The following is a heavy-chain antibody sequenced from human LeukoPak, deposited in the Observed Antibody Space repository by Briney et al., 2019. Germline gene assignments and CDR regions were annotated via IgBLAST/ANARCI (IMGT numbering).Heavy chain of an antibody. Sequence: TGGSLRLSCAAARCTFSNAWMSWVRQAPGKGREWVGRIKGKTDGGTTDYAGPVKGRFTISRDDSKITLYLKMNILKTLDTVVYYSTTDIVVVVAAYLGQADYWGQGTMVTVSS. CDR3: TTDIVVVVAAYLGQADY. D-gene: IGHD2-15*01. V-gene: IGHV3-15*01. CDR2: IKGKTDGGTT. CDR1: RCTFSNAW. J-gene: IGHJ4*02.